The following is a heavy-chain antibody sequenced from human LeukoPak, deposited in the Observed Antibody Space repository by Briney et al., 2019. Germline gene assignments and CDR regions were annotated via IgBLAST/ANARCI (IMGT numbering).Heavy chain of an antibody. CDR2: IIPIVGTA. V-gene: IGHV1-69*05. CDR3: ATYNDYYYDSSSSLPDY. Sequence: SVKVSCKASGGTFSSYAISWVRQAPGQGLEWMGRIIPIVGTANYAQKFQGRVTITTDESTSTAYMELSSLRSEDTAVYYCATYNDYYYDSSSSLPDYWGQGTLVTVSS. D-gene: IGHD3-22*01. J-gene: IGHJ4*02. CDR1: GGTFSSYA.